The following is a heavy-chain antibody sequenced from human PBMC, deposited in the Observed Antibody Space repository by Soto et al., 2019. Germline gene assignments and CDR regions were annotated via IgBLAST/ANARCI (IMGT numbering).Heavy chain of an antibody. D-gene: IGHD5-12*01. CDR1: GFTFSDYY. CDR3: ARTDIVATSTLFAF. V-gene: IGHV3-11*01. J-gene: IGHJ4*02. CDR2: ISSSGSTI. Sequence: LRLSCGASGFTFSDYYMSWIRQAPGKGLEWVSYISSSGSTIYYADSVKGRFTISRDNAKNSLYLQMNSLRAEDTAVYYCARTDIVATSTLFAFWGQGTLVTVSS.